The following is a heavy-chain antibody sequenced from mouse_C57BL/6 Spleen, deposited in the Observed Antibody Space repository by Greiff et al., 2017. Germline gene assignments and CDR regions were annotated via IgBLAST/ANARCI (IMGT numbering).Heavy chain of an antibody. Sequence: VQLQQSGAELVRPGASVTLSCKASGYTFTDYEMHWVKQTPVQGLEWIGAIDPETGGTAYNQKFKGKAILTADKSSSTAYMELRSLTSEDSAVYYCTRKAYYSNLYYYAMDYWGQGTSVTVSS. J-gene: IGHJ4*01. V-gene: IGHV1-15*01. CDR2: IDPETGGT. CDR3: TRKAYYSNLYYYAMDY. CDR1: GYTFTDYE. D-gene: IGHD2-5*01.